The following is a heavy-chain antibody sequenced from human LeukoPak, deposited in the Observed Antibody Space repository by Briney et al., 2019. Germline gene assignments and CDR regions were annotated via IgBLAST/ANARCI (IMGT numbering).Heavy chain of an antibody. J-gene: IGHJ5*02. CDR2: ISYDGSDK. Sequence: PGRSLRLSCAASRFTFSNYAMHWVRQAPGKGLEWVAVISYDGSDKFYADSVKGRFTVSRDNSNNTLYPQMNSLRLEDTAVYHCVREPYFDCSGEPWGQGTLVTVSS. D-gene: IGHD3-22*01. V-gene: IGHV3-30*04. CDR3: VREPYFDCSGEP. CDR1: RFTFSNYA.